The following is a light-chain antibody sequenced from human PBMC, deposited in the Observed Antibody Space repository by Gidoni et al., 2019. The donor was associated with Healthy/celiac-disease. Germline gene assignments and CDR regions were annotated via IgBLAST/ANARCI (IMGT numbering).Light chain of an antibody. Sequence: DIQMTQSPSTLSASVGDRVTITCRASQSISSWLAWYHQKPGKAPKLLIYKASSLESGVPSRFSGSGSGTEFTLTISSLQPDDCATYYCQQYNSYPMYTFGQGTKLEIK. CDR1: QSISSW. J-gene: IGKJ2*01. V-gene: IGKV1-5*03. CDR2: KAS. CDR3: QQYNSYPMYT.